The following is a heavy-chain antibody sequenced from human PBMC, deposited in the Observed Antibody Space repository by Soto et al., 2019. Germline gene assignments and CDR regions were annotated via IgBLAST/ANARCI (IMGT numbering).Heavy chain of an antibody. J-gene: IGHJ6*02. D-gene: IGHD6-13*01. V-gene: IGHV3-30*18. CDR1: GFTFSSYG. CDR2: ISYDGSNK. CDR3: ANTGWGIAAAGTASYYYYGMDV. Sequence: QVQLVESGGGVVQPGRSLRLSCAASGFTFSSYGMHWVRQAPGKGLEWVAVISYDGSNKYYADSVKGRFTISRDNSKNTLYLQMNSLRAEDTAVYYCANTGWGIAAAGTASYYYYGMDVWGQGTTVTVSS.